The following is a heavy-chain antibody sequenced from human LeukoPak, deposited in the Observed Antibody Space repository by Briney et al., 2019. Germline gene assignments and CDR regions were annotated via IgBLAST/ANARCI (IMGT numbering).Heavy chain of an antibody. V-gene: IGHV4-59*01. Sequence: SETLSLTCTVSGGSISSYYWSWIRQPPGEGLEWIGYIYYSGSTNYNPSLKSRVTISVDTSKNQFSLKLSSVTAADTAVCYCAGTVPDAFDIWGQGTMVTVSS. CDR2: IYYSGST. D-gene: IGHD4-17*01. CDR1: GGSISSYY. J-gene: IGHJ3*02. CDR3: AGTVPDAFDI.